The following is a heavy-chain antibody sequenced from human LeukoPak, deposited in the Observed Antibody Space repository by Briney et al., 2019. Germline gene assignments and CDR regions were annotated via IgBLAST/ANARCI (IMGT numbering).Heavy chain of an antibody. CDR1: GFTFDDYA. CDR3: AKDTYGMDV. CDR2: ISWNSGSI. V-gene: IGHV3-9*01. Sequence: GGSPRLSCAASGFTFDDYAMHWVRQAPGKGLEWVSGISWNSGSIGYADSVKGRFTISRDNAKNSLYLQMNSLRAEDTALYYCAKDTYGMDVWGQGTTVTVSS. J-gene: IGHJ6*02.